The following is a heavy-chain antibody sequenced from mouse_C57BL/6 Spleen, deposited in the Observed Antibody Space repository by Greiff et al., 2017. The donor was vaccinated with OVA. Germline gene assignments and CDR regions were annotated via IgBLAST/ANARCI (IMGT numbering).Heavy chain of an antibody. D-gene: IGHD2-2*01. CDR2: IDPSDSYT. Sequence: VQLQQPGAELVRPGTSVKLSCKASGYTFTSYWMHWVKQRPGQGLEWIGVIDPSDSYTNYNQKFKGKATLTVDTSSSTAYMQLSSLTSEDSAVYYCARRDGYGAMDYWGQGTSVTVSS. CDR1: GYTFTSYW. J-gene: IGHJ4*01. V-gene: IGHV1-59*01. CDR3: ARRDGYGAMDY.